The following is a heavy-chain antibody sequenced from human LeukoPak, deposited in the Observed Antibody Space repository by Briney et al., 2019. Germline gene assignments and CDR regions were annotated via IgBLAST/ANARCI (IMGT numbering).Heavy chain of an antibody. J-gene: IGHJ5*02. CDR3: ARQEIGLRSFDP. CDR2: IYYTGTT. Sequence: TTSETLSLTCTVSGGSISSSLYHWGWIRQSPGKNLEWLGSIYYTGTTHYNPSLKSRVTISVDTSKNQFSLNLSSVTAADTAVYYYARQEIGLRSFDPWGQGTLVTVSS. V-gene: IGHV4-39*01. D-gene: IGHD3/OR15-3a*01. CDR1: GGSISSSLYH.